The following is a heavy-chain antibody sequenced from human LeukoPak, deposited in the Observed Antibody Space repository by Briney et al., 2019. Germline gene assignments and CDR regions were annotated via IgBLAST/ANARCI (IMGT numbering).Heavy chain of an antibody. CDR2: ISNRGNNI. Sequence: GSLRLSCAASGFTFSDYYMGWIRQAPGKGLEWVSYISNRGNNIYYADSVKGRFTISRDDAKNSLYLQMNSLRAEDTAVYYCGRYGLGYYYMDVWGKGTTVTISS. D-gene: IGHD6-19*01. CDR3: GRYGLGYYYMDV. J-gene: IGHJ6*03. V-gene: IGHV3-11*04. CDR1: GFTFSDYY.